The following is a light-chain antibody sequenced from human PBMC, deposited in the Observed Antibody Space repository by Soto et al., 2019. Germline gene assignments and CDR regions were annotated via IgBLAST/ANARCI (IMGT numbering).Light chain of an antibody. Sequence: QSALTQPASVSGSPGQSITISCTGSNSDVVVFNYVSWYQQHPGKAPKLILYEVTNRPSGVSDRFSGSRSGDTASLTISGLQAEDEADYYCSSYRRDGTPVFGGGTK. CDR2: EVT. J-gene: IGLJ2*01. CDR1: NSDVVVFNY. CDR3: SSYRRDGTPV. V-gene: IGLV2-14*01.